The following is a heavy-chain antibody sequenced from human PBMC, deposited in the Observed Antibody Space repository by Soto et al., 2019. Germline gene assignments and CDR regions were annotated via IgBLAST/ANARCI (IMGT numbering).Heavy chain of an antibody. CDR2: ISAYNGNT. J-gene: IGHJ4*02. Sequence: QVQLVQSGAEVKKPGASVKVSCKASGYTFTSYGISWVRQAPGQGLEWMGWISAYNGNTKYAQKLQGRVTMTTDTSTSTPDTWLRSLTPDRTAGYSCARDLAVALIDYWGEGTLVTVSP. CDR3: ARDLAVALIDY. D-gene: IGHD6-19*01. CDR1: GYTFTSYG. V-gene: IGHV1-18*01.